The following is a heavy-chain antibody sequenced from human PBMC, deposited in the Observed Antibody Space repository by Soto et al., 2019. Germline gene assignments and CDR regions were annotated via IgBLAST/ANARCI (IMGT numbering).Heavy chain of an antibody. D-gene: IGHD1-1*01. V-gene: IGHV3-23*01. Sequence: PXGCLRVTYVASGFTFRNNCMTWVRQAPGKGLEWVSIISDNSDTTCYADSVKGRFTVSRDNSKNTLYLQMNSLRAEDTAIYYSVKDNNCDDPGWGQGTLVTVSS. J-gene: IGHJ4*02. CDR3: VKDNNCDDPG. CDR2: ISDNSDTT. CDR1: GFTFRNNC.